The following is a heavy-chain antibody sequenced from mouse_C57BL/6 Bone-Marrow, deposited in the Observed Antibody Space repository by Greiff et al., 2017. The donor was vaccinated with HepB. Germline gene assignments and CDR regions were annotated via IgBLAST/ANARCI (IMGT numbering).Heavy chain of an antibody. CDR3: ARQGCYYDSMDY. D-gene: IGHD2-4*01. Sequence: QVQLQQSGPELVKPGASVKISCKASGYAFSSSWMNWVKQRPGKGLEWIGRIYPGDGDTNYNGKLKGKATLTADKSSSTAYMQLSSLTSEDSAVYFCARQGCYYDSMDYWGQGTSVTVSS. V-gene: IGHV1-82*01. J-gene: IGHJ4*01. CDR2: IYPGDGDT. CDR1: GYAFSSSW.